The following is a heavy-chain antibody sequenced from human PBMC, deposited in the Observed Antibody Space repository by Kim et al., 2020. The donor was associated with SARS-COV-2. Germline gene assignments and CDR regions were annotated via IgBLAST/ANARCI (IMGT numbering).Heavy chain of an antibody. CDR2: ISSSSSYI. CDR1: GFTFSSYS. Sequence: GGSLRLSCAASGFTFSSYSMNWVRQAPGKGLEWVSSISSSSSYIYYADSVKGRFTISRDNAKNSLYLQMNSLRAEDTAVYYCARDTSGGDYYFDYWGQGTLVTVSS. V-gene: IGHV3-21*01. D-gene: IGHD2-21*02. CDR3: ARDTSGGDYYFDY. J-gene: IGHJ4*02.